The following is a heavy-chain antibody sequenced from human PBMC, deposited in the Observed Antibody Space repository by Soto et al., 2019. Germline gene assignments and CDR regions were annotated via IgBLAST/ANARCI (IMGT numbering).Heavy chain of an antibody. CDR3: ATDHYSSIGYNWFDT. CDR2: FDPEDGET. J-gene: IGHJ5*02. D-gene: IGHD6-13*01. Sequence: ASVKVSCKVSGYTLTELSMHWVRQAPGKGLEWMGGFDPEDGETIYAQKFQGRVTMTEDTSTDTAYMELSSLRSEDTAVYYCATDHYSSIGYNWFDTWGQGTLVTVSS. CDR1: GYTLTELS. V-gene: IGHV1-24*01.